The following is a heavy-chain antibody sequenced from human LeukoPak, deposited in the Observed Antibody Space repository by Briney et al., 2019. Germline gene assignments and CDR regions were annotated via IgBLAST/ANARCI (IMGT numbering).Heavy chain of an antibody. CDR2: INPNSGDT. Sequence: RRASVKVSCRASGYXFTGYYMHWVRQAPGQGLEWMGLINPNSGDTKYAQKFQGRVTMTRDTSISTAYMELSRLRSDDTAVYYCATQRGSYLWGTDFDYWGQGTLVTVSS. CDR3: ATQRGSYLWGTDFDY. V-gene: IGHV1-2*02. CDR1: GYXFTGYY. J-gene: IGHJ4*02. D-gene: IGHD3-16*01.